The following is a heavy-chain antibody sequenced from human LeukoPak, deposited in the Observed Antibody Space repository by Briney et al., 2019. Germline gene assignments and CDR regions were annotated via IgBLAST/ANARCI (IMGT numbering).Heavy chain of an antibody. D-gene: IGHD3-3*01. V-gene: IGHV3-15*01. Sequence: GGSLRLSCAASGFTFSNAWMSWVRQAPGKGLEWVGRIKSKTDRGTSEYSAPVKRRLTIPRGDSNNSLYLQMNSLKTEEIAVYYCTTADDCDCSSSYYDYYYYYFMDVWGKGTTVTVSS. CDR2: IKSKTDRGTS. J-gene: IGHJ6*03. CDR3: TTADDCDCSSSYYDYYYYYFMDV. CDR1: GFTFSNAW.